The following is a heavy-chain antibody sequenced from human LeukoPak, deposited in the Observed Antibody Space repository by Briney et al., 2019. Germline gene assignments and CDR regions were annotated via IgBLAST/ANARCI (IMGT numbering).Heavy chain of an antibody. D-gene: IGHD3-22*01. CDR2: ISNSGST. Sequence: PSETLSLTCAVSGGSVNRGTFFWTWIRKPPGKGLEWIGYISNSGSTNYHPSLKSRVTISVDKSKNQFSLKLSSVTAADTAVYFCARRGYFDSTGYLNYRGQGTLVTVSS. CDR3: ARRGYFDSTGYLNY. J-gene: IGHJ4*02. V-gene: IGHV4-61*01. CDR1: GGSVNRGTFF.